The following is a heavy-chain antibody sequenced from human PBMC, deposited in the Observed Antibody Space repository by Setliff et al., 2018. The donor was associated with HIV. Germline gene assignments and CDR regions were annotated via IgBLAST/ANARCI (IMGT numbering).Heavy chain of an antibody. CDR1: GRSFSGYY. CDR2: INHSGGT. CDR3: ARGWGHDGFDF. V-gene: IGHV4-34*01. D-gene: IGHD7-27*01. J-gene: IGHJ3*01. Sequence: ASETLSLTCAVSGRSFSGYYWNWIRQSPGKGLEWIGEINHSGGTNYNPSLKSRVTMSIDTSKNQFSLNVSSVTAADTAVYYCARGWGHDGFDFWGQGTMVTVSS.